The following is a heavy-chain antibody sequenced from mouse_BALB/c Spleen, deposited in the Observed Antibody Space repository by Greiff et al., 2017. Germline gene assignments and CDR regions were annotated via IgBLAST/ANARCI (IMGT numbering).Heavy chain of an antibody. V-gene: IGHV1-69*02. J-gene: IGHJ1*01. CDR3: TRVGGGYFDV. CDR2: IYPSDSYT. CDR1: GYTFTSYW. Sequence: VKLQQPGAELVRPGASVKLSCKASGYTFTSYWINWVKQRPGQGLEWIGNIYPSDSYTNYNQKFKDKATLTVDKSSSTAYMQLSSPTSEDSAVYYCTRVGGGYFDVWGAGTTVTVSS.